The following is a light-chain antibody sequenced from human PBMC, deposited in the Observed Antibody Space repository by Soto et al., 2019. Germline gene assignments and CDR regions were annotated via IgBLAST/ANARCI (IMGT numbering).Light chain of an antibody. V-gene: IGLV1-40*01. Sequence: QSVLTQPPSVSGAPGQRLTISCTGSSSNIGAGYDVHWYQQLPGTAPKLLIYGNSNRPSGVPDRFSGSKSGTSASLANTGLQAEDEAWYYCQFYYSSLSGAVFGGGTQLTVL. J-gene: IGLJ7*01. CDR2: GNS. CDR3: QFYYSSLSGAV. CDR1: SSNIGAGYD.